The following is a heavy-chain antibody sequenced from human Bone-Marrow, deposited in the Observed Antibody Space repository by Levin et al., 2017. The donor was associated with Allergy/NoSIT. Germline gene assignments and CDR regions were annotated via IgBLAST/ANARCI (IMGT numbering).Heavy chain of an antibody. J-gene: IGHJ4*02. CDR1: GNTLTELS. V-gene: IGHV1-24*01. Sequence: GESLKISCKVPGNTLTELSMHWVRQAPGKGLEWLGGFDLEDGQTMYAQKLRGRLTMTEDTSTDTTYMELSSLTSGDTAVYYCATSAVPRGYTFGPFDYWGQGALVTVSS. CDR3: ATSAVPRGYTFGPFDY. D-gene: IGHD5-18*01. CDR2: FDLEDGQT.